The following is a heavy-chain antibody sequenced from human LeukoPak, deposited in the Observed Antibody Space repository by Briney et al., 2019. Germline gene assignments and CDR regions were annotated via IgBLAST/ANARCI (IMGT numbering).Heavy chain of an antibody. V-gene: IGHV3-74*01. CDR2: INSDGSST. CDR3: ARAANIDPKDSMVVKVYYYYYMDV. CDR1: GFTFSSYW. D-gene: IGHD4-23*01. J-gene: IGHJ6*03. Sequence: PGGSLRLSCAASGFTFSSYWMHWVRQAPGKGLVWVSRINSDGSSTSYADSVKGRFTISRDNAKQTLYLQMNSLRAEDTAVYYCARAANIDPKDSMVVKVYYYYYMDVWGKGTTVTVSS.